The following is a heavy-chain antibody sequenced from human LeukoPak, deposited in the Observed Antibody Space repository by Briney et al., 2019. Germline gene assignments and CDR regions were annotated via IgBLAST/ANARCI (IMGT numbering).Heavy chain of an antibody. J-gene: IGHJ6*03. CDR3: GGSSNYYYYYMDV. Sequence: GGSLRLSCAASGFTFSSYAMSWVRQAPGKGLEWVSAISGSGGSTYYADSVKGRFTISRDNSKNTLYLQMNSLRAEDTAVYYCGGSSNYYYYYMDVWGKGTTVTVSS. CDR1: GFTFSSYA. CDR2: ISGSGGST. D-gene: IGHD6-6*01. V-gene: IGHV3-23*01.